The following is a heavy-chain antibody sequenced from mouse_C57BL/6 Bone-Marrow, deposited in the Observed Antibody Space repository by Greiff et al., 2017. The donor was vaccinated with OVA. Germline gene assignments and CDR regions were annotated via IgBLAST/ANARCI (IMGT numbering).Heavy chain of an antibody. J-gene: IGHJ3*01. CDR1: GFTFSSYG. V-gene: IGHV5-6*01. CDR3: ARNRGGAY. CDR2: ISSGGSYT. Sequence: EVKLVESGGDLVKPGGSLKLSCAASGFTFSSYGMSWVRQTPDKRLEWVATISSGGSYTYYPDSVKGRFTISRDNAKNTLYLQMSSLKSEDTAMYYCARNRGGAYWGQGTLVTVSA.